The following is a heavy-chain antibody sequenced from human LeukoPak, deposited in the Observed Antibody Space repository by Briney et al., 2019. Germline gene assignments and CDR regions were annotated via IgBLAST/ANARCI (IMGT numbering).Heavy chain of an antibody. J-gene: IGHJ4*02. CDR1: GFIFSRYA. CDR2: ISGNGGST. D-gene: IGHD2-15*01. Sequence: GSLRLSCAASGFIFSRYAMSWARQAPGKGLEWVSAISGNGGSTYYADSVKGRFTISRDNSKNTLYLQMNSLRAEDTAVYYCGKVSRAYSGPYDYWGRGTLVTVSS. CDR3: GKVSRAYSGPYDY. V-gene: IGHV3-23*01.